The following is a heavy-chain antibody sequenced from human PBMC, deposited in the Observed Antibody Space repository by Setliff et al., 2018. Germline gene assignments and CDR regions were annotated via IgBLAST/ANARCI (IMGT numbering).Heavy chain of an antibody. CDR1: GDSIIGYY. J-gene: IGHJ3*01. CDR2: VYSGGSP. CDR3: ARLYDNENGGDFRRAPFDV. Sequence: LSLTCKVSGDSIIGYYWSWIRQAPGKGLDWIGYVYSGGSPNYSPSFKSRVTMSIDTSKNQFSLKLRSVTAADTAVYYCARLYDNENGGDFRRAPFDVWGQGTMVTVSS. D-gene: IGHD2-21*01. V-gene: IGHV4-59*01.